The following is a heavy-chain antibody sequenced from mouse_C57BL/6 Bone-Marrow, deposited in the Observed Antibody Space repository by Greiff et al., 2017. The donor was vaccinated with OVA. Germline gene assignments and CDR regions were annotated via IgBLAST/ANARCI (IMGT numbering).Heavy chain of an antibody. Sequence: EVQGVESGGGLVQSGRSLRLSCATSGFTFSDFYMEWVRQAPGKGLEWIAARRNKANDYTTEYSASVKGRFIVSRDTSQSILYLQMNALRAEDTAIYYCARDALTSMDYWGQGTSVTVSS. CDR2: RRNKANDYTT. CDR1: GFTFSDFY. D-gene: IGHD1-3*01. J-gene: IGHJ4*01. CDR3: ARDALTSMDY. V-gene: IGHV7-1*01.